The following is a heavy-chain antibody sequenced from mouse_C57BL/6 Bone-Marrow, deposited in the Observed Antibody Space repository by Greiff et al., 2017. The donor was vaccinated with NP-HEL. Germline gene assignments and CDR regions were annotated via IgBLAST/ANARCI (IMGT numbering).Heavy chain of an antibody. D-gene: IGHD1-1*01. Sequence: EVKVEESGGGLVQPGGSLKLSCAASGFTFSDYYMYWVRQTPEKRLEWVAYISNGGGSTYYPDTVKGRFTISRDNAKNTLYLQMSRLKSEDTAMYYCARRYYAWFAYWGQGTLVTVSA. CDR2: ISNGGGST. V-gene: IGHV5-12*01. J-gene: IGHJ3*01. CDR3: ARRYYAWFAY. CDR1: GFTFSDYY.